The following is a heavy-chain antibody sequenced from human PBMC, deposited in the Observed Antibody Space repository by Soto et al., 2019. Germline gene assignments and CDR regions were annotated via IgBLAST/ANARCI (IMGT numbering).Heavy chain of an antibody. Sequence: QLQLQESGPGLVKPSETLSLTCTVSGGSISSSSYYWGWIRQPPGKGLEWIGGIYYSGSTYYNPSLNSRVTISVDTSKNQFSLKLSSVTAADTAVYYCASGYDILTGYPRGDYYGMDVWGQGTTVTVSS. CDR3: ASGYDILTGYPRGDYYGMDV. V-gene: IGHV4-39*01. D-gene: IGHD3-9*01. CDR2: IYYSGST. J-gene: IGHJ6*02. CDR1: GGSISSSSYY.